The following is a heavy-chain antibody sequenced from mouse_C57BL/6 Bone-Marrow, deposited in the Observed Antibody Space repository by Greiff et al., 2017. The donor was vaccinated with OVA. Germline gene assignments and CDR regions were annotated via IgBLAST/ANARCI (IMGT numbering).Heavy chain of an antibody. CDR3: TDGYYFDY. CDR2: IRLKSDNYAT. V-gene: IGHV6-3*01. Sequence: EVKVEESGGGLVQPGGSMKLSCVASGFTFSNYWMNWVRQSPEKGLEWVAQIRLKSDNYATHYAESVKGRFTISRDDSKSSVYLQMNNLRAEDTGIYCCTDGYYFDYWGQGTTLTVSS. CDR1: GFTFSNYW. J-gene: IGHJ2*01. D-gene: IGHD2-3*01.